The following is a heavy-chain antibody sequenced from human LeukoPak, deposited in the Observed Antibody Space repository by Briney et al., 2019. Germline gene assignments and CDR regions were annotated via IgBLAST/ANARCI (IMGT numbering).Heavy chain of an antibody. V-gene: IGHV3-21*01. CDR3: ITMVRGVDY. CDR2: ISSSSSYI. D-gene: IGHD3-10*01. J-gene: IGHJ4*02. CDR1: GFIFNDYS. Sequence: GGSLRLSCAASGFIFNDYSMHWVRQAPGKGLAWVSSISSSSSYIYYADSVKGRFTISRDNSKDSLYLQMNSLRAEDTAVYYGITMVRGVDYWGQGTLVTVSS.